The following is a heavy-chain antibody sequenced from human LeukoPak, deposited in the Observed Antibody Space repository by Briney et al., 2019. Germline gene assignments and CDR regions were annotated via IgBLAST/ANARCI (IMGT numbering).Heavy chain of an antibody. CDR1: GFIFSDYG. V-gene: IGHV3-23*01. D-gene: IGHD7-27*01. CDR3: ARTWGSWFDP. J-gene: IGHJ5*02. Sequence: GGTLRLSCAASGFIFSDYGMSWVRQAPGKGLEWVAGISGGGGNTFYSDSVKGRFTISRDNAKNSLYLQMNSLRAEDTAVYYCARTWGSWFDPWGQGTLVTVSS. CDR2: ISGGGGNT.